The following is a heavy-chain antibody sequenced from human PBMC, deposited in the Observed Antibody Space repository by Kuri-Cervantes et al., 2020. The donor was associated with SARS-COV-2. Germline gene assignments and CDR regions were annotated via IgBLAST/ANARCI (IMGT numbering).Heavy chain of an antibody. V-gene: IGHV3-33*01. Sequence: GGSLRLSCAASRFTFSSYGMHWVRQAPGKGLEWVAVIWYDGSNKYYADSVKGRFTISRDNSKNTLYLQMNSLRAEDTAVYYCARVKRGDIVVLPAAIFSYYYYGMDVWGQGTTVTVSS. CDR2: IWYDGSNK. CDR1: RFTFSSYG. J-gene: IGHJ6*02. CDR3: ARVKRGDIVVLPAAIFSYYYYGMDV. D-gene: IGHD2-2*01.